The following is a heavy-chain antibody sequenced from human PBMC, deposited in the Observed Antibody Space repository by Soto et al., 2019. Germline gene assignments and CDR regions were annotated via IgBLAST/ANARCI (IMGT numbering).Heavy chain of an antibody. J-gene: IGHJ4*01. Sequence: QVQLVQSGAEVKKPGASAKVSCKASGYTFTSSYMHWVRQAPGQVLEWMGIINPSGDSASYAQKFQGRVTMTGDTSTSTVYMGLSSLRSEDTAMYYCARDGPYYDILDGHPTSYCFHYWGHGTLVTVSS. D-gene: IGHD3-9*01. CDR1: GYTFTSSY. CDR3: ARDGPYYDILDGHPTSYCFHY. CDR2: INPSGDSA. V-gene: IGHV1-46*03.